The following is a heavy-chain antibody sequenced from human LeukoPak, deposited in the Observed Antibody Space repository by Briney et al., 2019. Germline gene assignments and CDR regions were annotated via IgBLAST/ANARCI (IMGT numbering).Heavy chain of an antibody. V-gene: IGHV1-69*05. D-gene: IGHD6-13*01. CDR2: IIPIFGTA. J-gene: IGHJ4*02. CDR3: ARDLARKSPSWYPPLD. CDR1: GGTFSSYA. Sequence: VASVKVSCXASGGTFSSYAISWVRQAPRQGLEWMGRIIPIFGTANYAQKFQGRVTITTDESTSTAYMELSSLRSEDTAVYYCARDLARKSPSWYPPLDWGQGTLVTVSS.